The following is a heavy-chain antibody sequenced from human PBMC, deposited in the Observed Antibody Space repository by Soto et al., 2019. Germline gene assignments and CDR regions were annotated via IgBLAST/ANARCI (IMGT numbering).Heavy chain of an antibody. D-gene: IGHD1-26*01. CDR3: SGGVGDAF. CDR1: EGTVIRDW. Sequence: EVHLVESGGGLVQTGGSLRLSCAIFEGTVIRDWMNWVRQAPGKGLEWVAHTNQDGSEKYYVDSVKGRFTISRDNDKNSLYLQMNSLRAEDTPMYYCSGGVGDAFWGQGTLVTVSS. CDR2: TNQDGSEK. J-gene: IGHJ4*02. V-gene: IGHV3-7*04.